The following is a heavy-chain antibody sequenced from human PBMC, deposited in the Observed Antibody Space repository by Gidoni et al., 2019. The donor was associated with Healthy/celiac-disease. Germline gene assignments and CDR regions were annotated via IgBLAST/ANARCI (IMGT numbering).Heavy chain of an antibody. Sequence: EVQLFESGGGLVQPGGSLRLSCAASGFTFSSDAMRWVRQAPGKGLEWVSAISGSGGSTYYADSVKGRFTISRDNSKNTLYLQMNSLRAEDTAVYYCAKLTTTPSDAFDIWGQGTMVTVSS. CDR2: ISGSGGST. CDR3: AKLTTTPSDAFDI. J-gene: IGHJ3*02. CDR1: GFTFSSDA. D-gene: IGHD4-17*01. V-gene: IGHV3-23*01.